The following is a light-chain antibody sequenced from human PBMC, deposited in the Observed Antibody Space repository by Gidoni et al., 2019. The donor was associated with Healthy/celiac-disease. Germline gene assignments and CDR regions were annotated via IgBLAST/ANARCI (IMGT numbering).Light chain of an antibody. J-gene: IGLJ3*02. CDR1: SSNIGNTY. CDR2: DNN. CDR3: GTWDSSLSAWV. V-gene: IGLV1-51*01. Sequence: QSVLTQPPSVSAAPGQKVTISSSGSSSNIGNTYVSWYQQLPGTAPKLLIYDNNKRPSGIPDRFSGSKSGTSATLGITGIQTGDEADYYCGTWDSSLSAWVFGGGTKLTVL.